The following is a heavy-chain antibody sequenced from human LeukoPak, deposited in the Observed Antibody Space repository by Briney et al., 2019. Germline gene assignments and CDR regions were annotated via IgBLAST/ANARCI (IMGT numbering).Heavy chain of an antibody. CDR1: GFTFSSYG. CDR3: EAAGFDY. V-gene: IGHV3-30*02. Sequence: GGSLRLSCAASGFTFSSYGMHWVRQAPGKGLEWVAFIRYDGSNKYYADSVKGRFTIPRDNSKNTLYLQMNSLRAEDTAVYYCEAAGFDYWGQGTLVTVSS. J-gene: IGHJ4*02. CDR2: IRYDGSNK.